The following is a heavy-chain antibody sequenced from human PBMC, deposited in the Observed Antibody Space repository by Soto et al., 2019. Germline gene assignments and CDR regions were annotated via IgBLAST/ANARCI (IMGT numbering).Heavy chain of an antibody. D-gene: IGHD4-17*01. V-gene: IGHV4-59*08. CDR1: GGSISSYY. J-gene: IGHJ4*02. CDR3: ARRYGPGFDY. Sequence: QVQLQESGPGLVKPSETLSLTCTVSGGSISSYYWSWIRQPPGKGLEWIGYIYYSGSTNYNPSLKRRVPISVDPSKNQFSLKLSSVTAADTAVYYCARRYGPGFDYWGQGTLVTVSS. CDR2: IYYSGST.